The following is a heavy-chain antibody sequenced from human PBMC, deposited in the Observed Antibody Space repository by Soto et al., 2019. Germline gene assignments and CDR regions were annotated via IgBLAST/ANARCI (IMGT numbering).Heavy chain of an antibody. J-gene: IGHJ6*02. Sequence: QVQLVESGGGVVQPGRSLRLSCAASGFTFSSYGMHWVRQAPGKGLEWVAVIWYDGSNKYYADSVKGRFTISRDNSKNTLYLQMNSLRAEDTAVYYCARDLVVPAAKGYYYYGMGVWGQGTTVTVSS. CDR3: ARDLVVPAAKGYYYYGMGV. CDR1: GFTFSSYG. V-gene: IGHV3-33*01. D-gene: IGHD2-2*01. CDR2: IWYDGSNK.